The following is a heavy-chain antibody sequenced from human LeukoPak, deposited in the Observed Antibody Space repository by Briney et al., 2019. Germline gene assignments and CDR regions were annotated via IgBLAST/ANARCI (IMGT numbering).Heavy chain of an antibody. CDR1: GFTFSSYA. D-gene: IGHD2-21*02. CDR2: TSDDGSTK. V-gene: IGHV3-30-3*01. Sequence: GRSLRLSCAASGFTFSSYAMHWVRQAPGKGLQWLALTSDDGSTKYYADSVKGRFTISRDNSQNTLYLQMNSLRADETAIYYCARAPGGFHGDCSPIAYWGQGTLVTVSS. J-gene: IGHJ4*02. CDR3: ARAPGGFHGDCSPIAY.